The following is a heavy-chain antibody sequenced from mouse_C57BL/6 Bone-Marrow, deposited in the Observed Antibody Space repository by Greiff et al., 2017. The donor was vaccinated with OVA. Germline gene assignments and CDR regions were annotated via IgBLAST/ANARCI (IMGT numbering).Heavy chain of an antibody. D-gene: IGHD2-5*01. Sequence: QVQLQQSGAELVKPGASVKLSCKASGYTFTSYWMHWVKQRPGQGLEWIGMIHPNSGSTNYNEKFKSKATLTVDKSSSTAYMQLSSLTSEDSAVYYCARDYPYSNYVDYWGQGTSVTVSS. J-gene: IGHJ4*01. CDR3: ARDYPYSNYVDY. CDR1: GYTFTSYW. V-gene: IGHV1-64*01. CDR2: IHPNSGST.